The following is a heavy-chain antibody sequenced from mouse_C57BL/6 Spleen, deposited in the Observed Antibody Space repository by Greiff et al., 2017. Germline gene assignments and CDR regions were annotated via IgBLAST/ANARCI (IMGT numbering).Heavy chain of an antibody. CDR3: ARLGSFAY. J-gene: IGHJ3*01. Sequence: QVHVKQPGAELVMPGASVKLSCKASGYTFTSYWMHWVKQRPGQGLEWIGEIDPSDSYTNYNQKFKGKSTLTVDKSSSTAYMQLSSLTSEDSAVYYCARLGSFAYWGQGTLVTVSA. CDR2: IDPSDSYT. CDR1: GYTFTSYW. V-gene: IGHV1-69*01. D-gene: IGHD4-1*01.